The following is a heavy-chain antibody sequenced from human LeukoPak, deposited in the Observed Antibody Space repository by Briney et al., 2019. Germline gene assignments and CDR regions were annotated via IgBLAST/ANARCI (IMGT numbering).Heavy chain of an antibody. J-gene: IGHJ6*03. CDR3: ARSPPGYCSSTSCYMGSYYYYYMDV. CDR1: GDSISNYY. CDR2: IYHSGTS. Sequence: SETLSLTCSVSGDSISNYYWSWIRQPPGKGPEWIGYIYHSGTSKQNPSLKSRVTMSVDTSKNQFSLKLSSVTAADTAVYYCARSPPGYCSSTSCYMGSYYYYYMDVWGKGTTVTVSS. D-gene: IGHD2-2*02. V-gene: IGHV4-59*12.